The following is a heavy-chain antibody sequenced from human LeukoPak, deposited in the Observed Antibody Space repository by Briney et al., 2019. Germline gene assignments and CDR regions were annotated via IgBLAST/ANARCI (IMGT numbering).Heavy chain of an antibody. CDR2: IIHILCIA. Sequence: SVKVSCKASGGTFSSYAISWVRQAPGQGLEWMGRIIHILCIANYAQKFQGRVTITADKSTSTAYMELSSLRSEDTAVYYCARDVTAGSDAFDICGQGTMVTVSS. D-gene: IGHD2-21*02. CDR1: GGTFSSYA. CDR3: ARDVTAGSDAFDI. J-gene: IGHJ3*02. V-gene: IGHV1-69*04.